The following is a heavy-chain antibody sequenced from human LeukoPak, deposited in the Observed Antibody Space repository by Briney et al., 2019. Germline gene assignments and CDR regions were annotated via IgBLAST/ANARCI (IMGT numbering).Heavy chain of an antibody. CDR2: ISAVGSRT. J-gene: IGHJ4*02. CDR1: GFTFSNYA. CDR3: AKMVWGQQWFKYFES. D-gene: IGHD5-18*01. V-gene: IGHV3-23*01. Sequence: GGSLRLSCAASGFTFSNYAMSWVRQAPGKGLQWVSGISAVGSRTYNVDSVKGRFTISRDNSKNTLYLQMNSLRAEDTAIYYCAKMVWGQQWFKYFESWGQGTLVTVSS.